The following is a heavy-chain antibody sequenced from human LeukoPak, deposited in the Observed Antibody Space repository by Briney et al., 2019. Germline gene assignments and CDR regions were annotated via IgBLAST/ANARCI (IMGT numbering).Heavy chain of an antibody. D-gene: IGHD2-2*01. Sequence: GGSLRLSCAASGFTFSSYGMHWVRQAPGKGLEWVALISYDGNNKYYADSVKGRFTISRDNSKNTLCLQMNNLRAEGTAVYYCARAGYCSSISCREAFDIWGQGTMVTVSS. J-gene: IGHJ3*02. CDR2: ISYDGNNK. CDR1: GFTFSSYG. CDR3: ARAGYCSSISCREAFDI. V-gene: IGHV3-30*19.